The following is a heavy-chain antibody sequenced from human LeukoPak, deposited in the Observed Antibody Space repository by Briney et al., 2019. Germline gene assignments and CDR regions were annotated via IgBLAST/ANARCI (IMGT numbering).Heavy chain of an antibody. CDR1: GFTFSTYW. V-gene: IGHV3-74*01. D-gene: IGHD3-16*02. CDR3: AKGFGSLEGNDKQNPNYFDY. J-gene: IGHJ4*02. CDR2: ITADGSIT. Sequence: GGSLRLSCAASGFTFSTYWMHWVRQAPGKGLVWVSRITADGSITSYADSVKGRFTISRDNAKNTLYLQMNSLRVEDTAVYYCAKGFGSLEGNDKQNPNYFDYWGQGTLVTVSS.